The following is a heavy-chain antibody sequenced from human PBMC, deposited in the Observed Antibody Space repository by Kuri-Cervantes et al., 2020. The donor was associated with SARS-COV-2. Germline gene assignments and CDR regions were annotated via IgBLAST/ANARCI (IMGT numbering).Heavy chain of an antibody. CDR2: IRCDGSNQ. J-gene: IGHJ4*02. CDR1: GFTFSSYC. V-gene: IGHV3-30*02. Sequence: GESLKISCATSGFTFSSYCMHWIRQAPGKGLEWVTFIRCDGSNQYYGEFVKGRFTISRDSSKNTLYLQMNSLRVEHTAVYYRARLGVRIIGVADTRLDYWGQGTLVTVSS. D-gene: IGHD6-19*01. CDR3: ARLGVRIIGVADTRLDY.